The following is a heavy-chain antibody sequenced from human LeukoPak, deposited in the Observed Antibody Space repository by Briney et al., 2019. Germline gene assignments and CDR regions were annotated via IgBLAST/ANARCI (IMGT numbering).Heavy chain of an antibody. J-gene: IGHJ5*02. Sequence: PSETLSLTCTVSGGSISSYYWSWIRQPPGKGLEWIGYIYYSGSTNYNPSLKSRVTISVDTSKNQFSLKLSSVTAADTAVYYCARGYSSGWTKRARWFDPWGQGTLVTVSS. V-gene: IGHV4-59*12. CDR2: IYYSGST. CDR1: GGSISSYY. CDR3: ARGYSSGWTKRARWFDP. D-gene: IGHD6-19*01.